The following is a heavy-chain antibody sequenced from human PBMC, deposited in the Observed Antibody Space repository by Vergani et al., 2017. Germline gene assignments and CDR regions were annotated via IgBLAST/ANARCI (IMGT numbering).Heavy chain of an antibody. CDR2: IYHSGST. V-gene: IGHV4-30-2*01. CDR3: ARGGYSTSSTSRHYYYMDV. J-gene: IGHJ6*03. CDR1: GGSISSGGYS. D-gene: IGHD6-6*01. Sequence: QLQLQESGSGLVKPSQTLSLTCAVSGGSISSGGYSWSWIRQPPGKGLEWIGYIYHSGSTYYNPSLKSRVTISVDRSKNQFSLKLSSVTAADTAVYYCARGGYSTSSTSRHYYYMDVWGKGTTVTVSS.